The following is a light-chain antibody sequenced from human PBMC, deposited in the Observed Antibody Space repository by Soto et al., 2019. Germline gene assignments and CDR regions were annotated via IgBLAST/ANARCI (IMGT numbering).Light chain of an antibody. CDR2: GAS. Sequence: EIVMTQSPATLSVSPGERATLSCRASQSVSSNLAWYQQKPGQAPRLLIYGASTRAPGIPARFSGRGSGTEFTLTISSLQSEDFAVYYCQQYNNWPPIPFGQGTRLEIK. V-gene: IGKV3-15*01. J-gene: IGKJ5*01. CDR3: QQYNNWPPIP. CDR1: QSVSSN.